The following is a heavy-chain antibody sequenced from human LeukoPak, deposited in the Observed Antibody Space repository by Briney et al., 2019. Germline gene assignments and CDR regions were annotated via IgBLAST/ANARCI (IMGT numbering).Heavy chain of an antibody. D-gene: IGHD2-2*01. V-gene: IGHV4-30-2*02. CDR3: ARLQLLCNYYYYGMDV. CDR2: IYHSGST. CDR1: GGSISSGGYS. Sequence: SETLSLTCAVSGGSISSGGYSWSWIRQPPGKGLEWIGYIYHSGSTYYNPSLKSRVTISVDRSKNQFSLKLSSVTAADTAVYYCARLQLLCNYYYYGMDVWGQGTTVTVSS. J-gene: IGHJ6*02.